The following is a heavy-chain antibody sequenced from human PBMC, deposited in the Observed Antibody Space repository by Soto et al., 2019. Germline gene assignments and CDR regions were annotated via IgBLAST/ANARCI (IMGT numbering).Heavy chain of an antibody. Sequence: QLQLQESGPGLVKASETLSLTCSVSGGSISSNIYYWGWISQPPGKGLEWIGSIYYSGRTYYNASLMSRVTMSVDTSKNQYSLKLSSLTAADTAVYYCARHPTASTHGMDVWGQGTPVTVSS. V-gene: IGHV4-39*01. D-gene: IGHD6-6*01. CDR2: IYYSGRT. CDR3: ARHPTASTHGMDV. CDR1: GGSISSNIYY. J-gene: IGHJ6*02.